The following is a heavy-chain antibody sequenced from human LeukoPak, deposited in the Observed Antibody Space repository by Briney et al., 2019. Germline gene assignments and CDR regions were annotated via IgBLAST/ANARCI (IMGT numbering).Heavy chain of an antibody. CDR1: GFTFSTYA. Sequence: GGSLRLSCAASGFTFSTYAMVWIRQAPGKGLEWVSAISGSGGYTYYADSVKGRFTISRDNSKNTLYLQMNSLRAEDTAVYFCAKDSTYSSGWPHYFDYWGQGTLVTVSS. CDR3: AKDSTYSSGWPHYFDY. D-gene: IGHD6-19*01. CDR2: ISGSGGYT. V-gene: IGHV3-23*01. J-gene: IGHJ4*02.